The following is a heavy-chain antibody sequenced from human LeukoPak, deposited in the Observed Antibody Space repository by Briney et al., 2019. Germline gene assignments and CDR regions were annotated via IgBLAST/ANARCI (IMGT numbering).Heavy chain of an antibody. V-gene: IGHV3-53*01. D-gene: IGHD3-10*01. CDR2: IYSDNT. Sequence: PGGSLRLSCTVSGFTVSSNSMSWVRQAPGKGLEWVSFIYSDNTHYSDSVKGRFTISRDNSKNTLYLQMNSLRAEDTAVYYCAKDRHGSGSHYDYWGQGTLVTVSS. CDR3: AKDRHGSGSHYDY. CDR1: GFTVSSNS. J-gene: IGHJ4*02.